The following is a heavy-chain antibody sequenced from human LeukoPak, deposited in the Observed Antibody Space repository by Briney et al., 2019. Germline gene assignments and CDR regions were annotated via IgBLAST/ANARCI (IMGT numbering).Heavy chain of an antibody. CDR1: GGSLSSSSYY. D-gene: IGHD5-18*01. J-gene: IGHJ4*02. CDR3: ARPVDTAMGGHFDY. CDR2: IYYSGST. V-gene: IGHV4-39*01. Sequence: SETLSLTCTVSGGSLSSSSYYWGWIRQPPGKGLEWIGSIYYSGSTYYNPSLKSRVTISVDTSKNQSSLKLSSVTAADTAVYYCARPVDTAMGGHFDYWGQGTLVTVSS.